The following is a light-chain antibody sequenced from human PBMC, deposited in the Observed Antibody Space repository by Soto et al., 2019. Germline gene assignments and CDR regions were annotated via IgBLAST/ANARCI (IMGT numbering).Light chain of an antibody. CDR1: SGDVGRYDS. J-gene: IGLJ2*01. V-gene: IGLV2-14*01. Sequence: QSVLTQPASVSGSPGQSLTISCTGTSGDVGRYDSVSWYKHRPGKVPELIIFSDRFSGSKSGNTASLTISGLQAEDEADYSCSSYSTNRTPVFGGGTKLTVL. CDR3: SSYSTNRTPV.